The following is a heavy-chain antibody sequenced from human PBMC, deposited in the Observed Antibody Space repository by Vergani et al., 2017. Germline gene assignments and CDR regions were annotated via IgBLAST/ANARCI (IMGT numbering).Heavy chain of an antibody. D-gene: IGHD6-6*01. CDR1: GYTFTDYY. CDR3: ARTSYSSSFYYYYGMDV. CDR2: VDPEDGET. Sequence: VQLVQSGSELKKPGASVKVSCKVSGYTFTDYYMHWVQQATGKGLEWMGLVDPEDGETIYAEKFQGRVTITADTSTDTAYMELSSLRSEDTAVYYCARTSYSSSFYYYYGMDVWGQGTTVTVSS. V-gene: IGHV1-69-2*01. J-gene: IGHJ6*02.